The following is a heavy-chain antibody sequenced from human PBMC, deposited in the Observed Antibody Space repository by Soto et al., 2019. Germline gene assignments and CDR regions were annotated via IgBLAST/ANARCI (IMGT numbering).Heavy chain of an antibody. CDR3: ARDGMTPDVYYYGMDV. D-gene: IGHD1-20*01. J-gene: IGHJ6*02. CDR2: ISSSSSYI. CDR1: GFTFSSYS. V-gene: IGHV3-21*01. Sequence: EVQLVESGGGLVKPGGSLRLSCAASGFTFSSYSMNWVRQAPGKGLEWVSSISSSSSYIYYADSVKGRFTISRDNAKNSLYLQMNSLRAEDTAVYYCARDGMTPDVYYYGMDVWGQGTTVTVSS.